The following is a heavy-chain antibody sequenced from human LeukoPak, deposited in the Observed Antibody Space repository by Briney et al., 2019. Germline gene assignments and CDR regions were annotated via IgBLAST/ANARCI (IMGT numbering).Heavy chain of an antibody. V-gene: IGHV4-38-2*02. CDR1: GYSISSGYY. CDR3: ARDQYYYDSSGYSQFDY. J-gene: IGHJ4*02. Sequence: SETLSLTCAVSGYSISSGYYWGWIRQPPGKGLEWIGSIYHSGSTYYNPSLKSRVTISVDTSKNQFSLKLSSVTAADTAVYYCARDQYYYDSSGYSQFDYWGQGTLVTVSS. D-gene: IGHD3-22*01. CDR2: IYHSGST.